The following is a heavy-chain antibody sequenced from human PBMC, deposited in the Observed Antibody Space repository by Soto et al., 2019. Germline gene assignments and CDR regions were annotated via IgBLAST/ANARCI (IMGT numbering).Heavy chain of an antibody. V-gene: IGHV1-3*01. CDR2: INAGNGNT. CDR1: GYTFTSYA. CDR3: GREADDSSGWYRYWFDP. D-gene: IGHD6-19*01. Sequence: GASXKVSCKASGYTFTSYAMHWVRQAPGQRLEWMGWINAGNGNTKYSQKFQGRVTITRDTSASTAYMELSSLRSEDTAVYYCGREADDSSGWYRYWFDPWGQGTLVTVSS. J-gene: IGHJ5*02.